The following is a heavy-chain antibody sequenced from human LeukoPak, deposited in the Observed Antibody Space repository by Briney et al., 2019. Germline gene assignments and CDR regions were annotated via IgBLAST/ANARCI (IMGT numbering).Heavy chain of an antibody. CDR2: IYTSGST. Sequence: SETLSLTCTVSGGSISSYYWSWIRQPAGKGLEWIGRIYTSGSTNYNPSLKSRVTMSVDTSKNQFSLKLGSVTAADTAVYYCARHGYDYVWGSYRQFDYWGQGTLVTVSS. CDR3: ARHGYDYVWGSYRQFDY. D-gene: IGHD3-16*02. CDR1: GGSISSYY. V-gene: IGHV4-4*07. J-gene: IGHJ4*02.